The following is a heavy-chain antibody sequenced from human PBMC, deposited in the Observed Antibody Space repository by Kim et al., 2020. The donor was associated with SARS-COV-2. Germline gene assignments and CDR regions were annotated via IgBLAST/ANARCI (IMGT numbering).Heavy chain of an antibody. CDR3: ARVRRYFYDSSAYYNNYYYYGMDV. CDR1: GYTFTGYI. V-gene: IGHV7-4-1*02. CDR2: IDTNTGNP. Sequence: ASVKVSCKASGYTFTGYIMNWVRQAPGQGLEWMGWIDTNTGNPTHAQGFTGRFVFSLDTSVSTAYLQISSLKAEDTAVYYCARVRRYFYDSSAYYNNYYYYGMDVWGQGTTVSVSS. J-gene: IGHJ6*02. D-gene: IGHD3-22*01.